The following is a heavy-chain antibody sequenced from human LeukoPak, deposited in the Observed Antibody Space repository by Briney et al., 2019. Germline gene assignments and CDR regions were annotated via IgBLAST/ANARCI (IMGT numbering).Heavy chain of an antibody. CDR1: GFTFHKYL. CDR2: IKQDESEK. CDR3: GRGRGSGSYPSYYYYYYMDV. Sequence: GGSLRLSCAAPGFTFHKYLLTWVRQAPGKGLGWVANIKQDESEKYYVDSVKGRFTISRDNAKNSLYLQMISLRAEDTAVYYCGRGRGSGSYPSYYYYYYMDVWGKGTTVTVSS. D-gene: IGHD3-10*01. J-gene: IGHJ6*03. V-gene: IGHV3-7*01.